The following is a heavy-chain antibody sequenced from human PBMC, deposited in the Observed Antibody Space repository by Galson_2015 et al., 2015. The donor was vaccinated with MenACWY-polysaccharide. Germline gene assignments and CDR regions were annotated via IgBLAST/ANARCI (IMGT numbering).Heavy chain of an antibody. Sequence: SVKVSCKASGYTFSSYAMHWVRQAPGQRLEWMGWINPGNGNTKYSQKFQGRVTITRDTSAATAYMELSSLRSEDTAVYFCARTRGSYYYYYMDVWGKGTTVTVSS. V-gene: IGHV1-3*01. J-gene: IGHJ6*03. D-gene: IGHD3-10*01. CDR2: INPGNGNT. CDR3: ARTRGSYYYYYMDV. CDR1: GYTFSSYA.